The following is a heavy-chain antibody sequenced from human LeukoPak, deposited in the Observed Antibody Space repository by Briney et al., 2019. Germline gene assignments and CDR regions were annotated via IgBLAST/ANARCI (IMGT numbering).Heavy chain of an antibody. J-gene: IGHJ4*02. D-gene: IGHD6-6*01. Sequence: GASVKASCKASGYTFTSYGISWVRQAPGQGLEWMGWISAYNGNTNYAQKLQGRVTMTTDTSTSTAYMELSSLRSEDTAVYYCARDRAARSFDLDYWGQGTLVTVSS. CDR1: GYTFTSYG. CDR3: ARDRAARSFDLDY. CDR2: ISAYNGNT. V-gene: IGHV1-18*01.